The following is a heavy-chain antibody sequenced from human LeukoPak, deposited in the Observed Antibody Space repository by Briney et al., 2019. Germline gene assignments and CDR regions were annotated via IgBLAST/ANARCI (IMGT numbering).Heavy chain of an antibody. J-gene: IGHJ4*02. Sequence: GESLKISCKGSGSPFTSHWIGWVRQMPGKGLEWMGVIYPADSETTYSPSFQGQVTISADKSISTAYLQWSSLKASDTAMYYCATPTTGCSSTSCYLLFWGQGTLVTVSS. CDR3: ATPTTGCSSTSCYLLF. D-gene: IGHD2-2*01. V-gene: IGHV5-51*01. CDR1: GSPFTSHW. CDR2: IYPADSET.